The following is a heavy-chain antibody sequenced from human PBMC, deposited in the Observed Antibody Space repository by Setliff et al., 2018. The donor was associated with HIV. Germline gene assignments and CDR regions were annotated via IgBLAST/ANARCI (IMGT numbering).Heavy chain of an antibody. CDR1: RSTFNSHT. V-gene: IGHV1-69*16. D-gene: IGHD3-9*01. CDR2: IIPILGIA. CDR3: AGSILTGYYTFGADY. Sequence: GASVKVSCKASRSTFNSHTINWVRQAPGQGLEWMGGIIPILGIANYAQKFQGRVTITTDESTTTAYMGLSSLRSEDTALYYCAGSILTGYYTFGADYWGQGTLVTVSS. J-gene: IGHJ4*02.